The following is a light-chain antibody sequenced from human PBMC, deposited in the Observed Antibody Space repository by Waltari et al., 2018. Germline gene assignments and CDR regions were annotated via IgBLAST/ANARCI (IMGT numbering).Light chain of an antibody. V-gene: IGKV4-1*01. CDR2: WAS. Sequence: DIVMTQSPDTLAVSLGERATINCKSSQTILYSPTNRNYLAWYQQRPGQPPKLLIYWASVRASGVPDRFSGSGSWTDFTLTISSLQPEDVAVYYCQQYITTLTFGGGTKVEIK. CDR1: QTILYSPTNRNY. CDR3: QQYITTLT. J-gene: IGKJ4*01.